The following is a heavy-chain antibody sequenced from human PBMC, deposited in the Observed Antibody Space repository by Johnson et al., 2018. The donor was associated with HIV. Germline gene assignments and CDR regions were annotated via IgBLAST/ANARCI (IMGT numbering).Heavy chain of an antibody. Sequence: QVQLVQSGGGVVQPGRSLRLSCAASGFTFSSYGMHWVRQAPGKGLEWVAFIRYDGSNKYYADSVKGRFTISRDNSKNTLFLQMNSLRAEETAVYYCAKEKDTLMGAFDIWGRGHWSPSLQ. CDR3: AKEKDTLMGAFDI. V-gene: IGHV3-30*02. CDR1: GFTFSSYG. CDR2: IRYDGSNK. D-gene: IGHD5-18*01. J-gene: IGHJ3*02.